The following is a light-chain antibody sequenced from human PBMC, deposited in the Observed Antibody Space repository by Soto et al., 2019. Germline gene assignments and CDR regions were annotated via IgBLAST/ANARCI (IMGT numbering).Light chain of an antibody. J-gene: IGKJ2*01. V-gene: IGKV1-39*01. Sequence: DIQMTQSPSSLSASVGDRVTITCRASQTISSYLNWCQQKPGKAPKLLIYAASSLQSGVPSRFSGSGFGTDFTLTISSLQPEDFATYYCQQSHSIPYTFGQGPKLEIK. CDR2: AAS. CDR1: QTISSY. CDR3: QQSHSIPYT.